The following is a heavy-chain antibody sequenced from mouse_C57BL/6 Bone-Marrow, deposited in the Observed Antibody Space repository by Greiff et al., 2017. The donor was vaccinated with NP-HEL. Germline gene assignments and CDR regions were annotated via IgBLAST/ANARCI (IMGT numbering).Heavy chain of an antibody. D-gene: IGHD2-4*01. CDR1: GFSLTSYG. J-gene: IGHJ1*03. CDR3: ARNWGLRRDWYFDV. CDR2: IWSGGST. Sequence: VKLMESGPGLVQPSQSLSITCTVSGFSLTSYGVHWVRQSPGKGLEWLGVIWSGGSTDYNAAFISRLSTSKDNSKSQVFYKMNSLQADDTAIYYCARNWGLRRDWYFDVWGTGTTVTVSS. V-gene: IGHV2-2*01.